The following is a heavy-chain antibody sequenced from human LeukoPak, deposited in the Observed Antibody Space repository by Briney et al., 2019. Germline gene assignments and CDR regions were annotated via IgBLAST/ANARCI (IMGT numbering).Heavy chain of an antibody. CDR1: RGSFSGYY. CDR3: ARGPTIDYDILTGYYYFDY. Sequence: PEFLSLTRAVYRGSFSGYYWTWIRQSPGKGLEWIGEINHSGTTNYNPSLKSRVTISIDTSKNQFSLKLSSVTAADTAVYYCARGPTIDYDILTGYYYFDYWGQRTLVTVSS. CDR2: INHSGTT. V-gene: IGHV4-34*01. D-gene: IGHD3-9*01. J-gene: IGHJ4*02.